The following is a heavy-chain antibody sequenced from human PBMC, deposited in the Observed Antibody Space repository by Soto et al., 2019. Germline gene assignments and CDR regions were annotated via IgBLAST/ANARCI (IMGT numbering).Heavy chain of an antibody. J-gene: IGHJ3*02. CDR2: ISAYNGNT. V-gene: IGHV1-18*01. Sequence: ISWVRQAPGQGLEWMGWISAYNGNTNYAQKLQGRVTMTTDTSTSTAYMELRSLRSDDTAVYYCASGIVGASTGAFDIWGQGTMVTV. D-gene: IGHD1-26*01. CDR3: ASGIVGASTGAFDI.